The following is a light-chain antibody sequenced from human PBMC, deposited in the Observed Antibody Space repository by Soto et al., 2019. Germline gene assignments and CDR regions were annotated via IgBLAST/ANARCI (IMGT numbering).Light chain of an antibody. CDR1: QSISSY. CDR3: QQSYSTPIT. V-gene: IGKV1-39*01. CDR2: AAS. J-gene: IGKJ5*01. Sequence: DIQLTQSPSSLSSSVIERITITCRASQSISSYLNWYQQKPGKAPKLLIYAASSLQSGVPSRFSGSGSGTDFTLTISSLQPEDFATYYCQQSYSTPITFGQGTRLEIK.